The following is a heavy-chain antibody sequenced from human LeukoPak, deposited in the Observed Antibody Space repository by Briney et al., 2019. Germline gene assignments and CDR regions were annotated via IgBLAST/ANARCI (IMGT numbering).Heavy chain of an antibody. CDR3: ARRAYYDFWSGGDALDI. D-gene: IGHD3-3*01. CDR1: GFPFNAYN. Sequence: GGSLRLSCTAPGFPFNAYNIHWIRQSPGRGLEWVSFIRNDETEIHYADFAKGRFTISRDRSKNTLYLQMNSLRAEDTAVYYCARRAYYDFWSGGDALDIWGQGTMVTVSS. CDR2: IRNDETEI. J-gene: IGHJ3*02. V-gene: IGHV3-30*02.